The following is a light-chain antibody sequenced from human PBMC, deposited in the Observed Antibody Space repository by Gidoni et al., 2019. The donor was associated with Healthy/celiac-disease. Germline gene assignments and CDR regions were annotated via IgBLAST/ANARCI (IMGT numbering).Light chain of an antibody. CDR2: KAS. J-gene: IGKJ1*01. V-gene: IGKV1-5*03. Sequence: PSTGSASVGDRVTITCRASQSISSWLAWYQQKPGKAPKLLIYKASSLESGVPSRFSGSGSGTEFTLTISSLQPDDFATYYCQQYNSYPATFGQGTKVEIK. CDR3: QQYNSYPAT. CDR1: QSISSW.